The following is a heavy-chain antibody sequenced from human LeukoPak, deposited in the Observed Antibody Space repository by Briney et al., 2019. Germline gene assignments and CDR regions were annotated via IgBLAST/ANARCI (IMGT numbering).Heavy chain of an antibody. CDR2: IYYSGST. D-gene: IGHD3-22*01. J-gene: IGHJ4*02. V-gene: IGHV4-59*01. CDR3: ARVTGYIVEDYFDY. CDR1: GGSISSYY. Sequence: SETLSLTCTVSGGSISSYYWSWIRQPPGKGLEWIGYIYYSGSTNYNPSLKSRVTISVDTSKNQFSLKLSSVTAADTAVYYCARVTGYIVEDYFDYWGQGTLVTVSS.